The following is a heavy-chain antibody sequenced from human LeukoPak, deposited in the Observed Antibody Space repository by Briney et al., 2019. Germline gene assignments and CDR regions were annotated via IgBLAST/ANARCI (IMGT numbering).Heavy chain of an antibody. V-gene: IGHV3-33*01. CDR2: IRYDGSNK. CDR3: ARESGYSCRYYGMDV. Sequence: PGGSLRLSCAASGFTFGSYGMHWVRQAPGKGLEWVAVIRYDGSNKYYADSVKGRFTISRDNSKNTLYLRMNSLRDEDTAVYYCARESGYSCRYYGMDVWGKGTTVTVS. J-gene: IGHJ6*04. CDR1: GFTFGSYG. D-gene: IGHD5-12*01.